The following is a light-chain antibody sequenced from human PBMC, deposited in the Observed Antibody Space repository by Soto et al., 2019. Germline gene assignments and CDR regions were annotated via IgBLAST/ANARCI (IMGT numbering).Light chain of an antibody. Sequence: EIVMTQSPATLSVSPGERATLSCRASQSISSHLAWYQQKPGQAPRLLIYGASTRATGIPSRFSGSESGTEFTLTISSLQSEDFAVYYCQHYRTSFGGGTRVEIK. CDR1: QSISSH. V-gene: IGKV3-15*01. CDR2: GAS. CDR3: QHYRTS. J-gene: IGKJ4*01.